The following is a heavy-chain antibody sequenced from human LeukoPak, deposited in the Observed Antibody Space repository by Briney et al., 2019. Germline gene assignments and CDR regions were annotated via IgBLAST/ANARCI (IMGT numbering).Heavy chain of an antibody. CDR2: IYYSGST. CDR3: ARDNPWDSGSYETEGWFDP. CDR1: GGSISSSSYY. J-gene: IGHJ5*02. V-gene: IGHV4-39*07. D-gene: IGHD1-26*01. Sequence: PSETLSLTCTVSGGSISSSSYYWGWIRQPPGKGLEWIGSIYYSGSTYYNPSLKSRVTISVDTSKNQFSLKLSSVTAADTAVYYCARDNPWDSGSYETEGWFDPWGQGTLVTVSS.